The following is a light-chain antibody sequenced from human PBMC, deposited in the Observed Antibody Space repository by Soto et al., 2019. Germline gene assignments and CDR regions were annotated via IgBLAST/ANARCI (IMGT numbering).Light chain of an antibody. CDR2: EVS. CDR3: SSYTSSNSIL. J-gene: IGLJ3*02. CDR1: SSDIGDYAH. Sequence: QSVLTQPASVSGSPGQSITISCTGSSSDIGDYAHVSWYQQHPDKAPKLMIYEVSNRPSGVSNRFSGSKSGNTASLTISGLLAEDEADYYCSSYTSSNSILFGGGTK. V-gene: IGLV2-14*01.